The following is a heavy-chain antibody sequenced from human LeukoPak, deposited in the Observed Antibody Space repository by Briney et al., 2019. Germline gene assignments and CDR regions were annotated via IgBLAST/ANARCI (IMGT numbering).Heavy chain of an antibody. Sequence: GGSLRLSCAASGFTFSSYAMDWVRQAPGKRLEWVSYISSSSNTIYYADSVKGRFTISRDNAKNSLYLQMNSLRDEDTAVFYCAGAVADCSGTSCLYYFDYWGQGTLVTVSS. CDR2: ISSSSNTI. CDR1: GFTFSSYA. D-gene: IGHD2-2*01. V-gene: IGHV3-48*02. CDR3: AGAVADCSGTSCLYYFDY. J-gene: IGHJ4*02.